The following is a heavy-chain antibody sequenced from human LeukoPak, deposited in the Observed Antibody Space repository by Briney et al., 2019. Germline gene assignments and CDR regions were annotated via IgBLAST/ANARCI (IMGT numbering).Heavy chain of an antibody. J-gene: IGHJ4*02. V-gene: IGHV1-2*02. CDR1: GYTFTGYY. CDR2: INPNSGGT. Sequence: ASVKVSCKASGYTFTGYYMHWVRQAPGQGLEWMGWINPNSGGTNYAQKFQGRVTMTRDTSISTAYMELSRLRSDDTAVYYCAASTLALYYFDYWGQGTLVTVSS. CDR3: AASTLALYYFDY.